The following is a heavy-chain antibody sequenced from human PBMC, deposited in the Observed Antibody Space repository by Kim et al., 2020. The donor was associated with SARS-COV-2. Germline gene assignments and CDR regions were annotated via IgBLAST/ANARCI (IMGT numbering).Heavy chain of an antibody. V-gene: IGHV3-21*01. CDR1: GFTFSSYS. D-gene: IGHD2-15*01. CDR3: SGEQYGGVLLYYYYCMDF. J-gene: IGHJ6*01. CDR2: ISSSGYI. Sequence: GGSLRLSCAASGFTFSSYSMNWVRQAPGKGLEWVSSISSSGYIYFSESSKGRLSISSDNATNSPYLQMNSLRAADTAAYYCSGEQYGGVLLYYYYCMDF.